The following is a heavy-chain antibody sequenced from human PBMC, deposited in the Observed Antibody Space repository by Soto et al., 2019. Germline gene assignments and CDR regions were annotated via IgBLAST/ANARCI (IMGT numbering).Heavy chain of an antibody. V-gene: IGHV4-34*01. CDR2: INHSGST. CDR1: GGSFSCYY. D-gene: IGHD3-10*01. Sequence: TSETLSLTCAVYGGSFSCYYWSWIRQPPGKGLEWIGEINHSGSTNYNPSLKSRVTISVDTSKNQFSLKLSSVTAADTAVYYCARFNDGSGSYYFDYWGQGTLVTVSS. J-gene: IGHJ4*02. CDR3: ARFNDGSGSYYFDY.